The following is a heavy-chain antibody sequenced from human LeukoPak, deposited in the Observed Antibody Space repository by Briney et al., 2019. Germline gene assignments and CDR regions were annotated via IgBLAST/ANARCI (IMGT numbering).Heavy chain of an antibody. J-gene: IGHJ4*02. CDR2: ISGSGGST. Sequence: GGSLRLSCAASGFTFSTYAMSWARKPPGKGLGWVSAISGSGGSTYYADSVKGQFTISRDNSKNTLYLQMNSLRAEDTAVYYCAKSPTVTTGEFDYWGQGTLVTVSS. CDR1: GFTFSTYA. D-gene: IGHD4-17*01. V-gene: IGHV3-23*01. CDR3: AKSPTVTTGEFDY.